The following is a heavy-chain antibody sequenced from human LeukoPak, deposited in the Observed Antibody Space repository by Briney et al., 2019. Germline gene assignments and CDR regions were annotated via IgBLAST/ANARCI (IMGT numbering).Heavy chain of an antibody. D-gene: IGHD4/OR15-4a*01. Sequence: GGSLRLSCEGSGFTFSNYPMNWVRQAPGKGLEWVSLISVSGGSTYYADSVKGRFTISRDDSKSTLYLQMNSLRAEDTAVYYCARRAGAYSHPYDYWGQGTLVTVSS. CDR2: ISVSGGST. J-gene: IGHJ4*02. CDR3: ARRAGAYSHPYDY. V-gene: IGHV3-23*01. CDR1: GFTFSNYP.